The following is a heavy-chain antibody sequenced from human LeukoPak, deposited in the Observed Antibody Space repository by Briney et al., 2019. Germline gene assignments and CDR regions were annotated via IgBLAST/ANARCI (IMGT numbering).Heavy chain of an antibody. J-gene: IGHJ4*02. CDR3: ARDPGLDYYDSSGYYDY. D-gene: IGHD3-22*01. V-gene: IGHV3-30-3*01. CDR1: GFTFSSYA. CDR2: ISYDGSNK. Sequence: GGSLGLSCAASGFTFSSYAMHWVRQAPGKGLEWVAVISYDGSNKYYADSVKGRFTISRDNSKNTLYLQMNSLRAEDTAVYYCARDPGLDYYDSSGYYDYWGQGTLVTVSS.